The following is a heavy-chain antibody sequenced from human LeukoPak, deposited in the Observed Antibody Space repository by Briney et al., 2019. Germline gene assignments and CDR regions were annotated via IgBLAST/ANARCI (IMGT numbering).Heavy chain of an antibody. CDR3: AKGRGYCSGANCAGTAFDI. CDR1: GITFSTYA. V-gene: IGHV3-23*01. J-gene: IGHJ3*02. Sequence: PGGSLRFSCAASGITFSTYAMSWVRQAPGKGLEWVSVISGSGTGTYYADSVQGRFTISRDNSNNTVHLQMISLRDEDTAIYYCAKGRGYCSGANCAGTAFDIWGQGTMVTVSS. D-gene: IGHD2-15*01. CDR2: ISGSGTGT.